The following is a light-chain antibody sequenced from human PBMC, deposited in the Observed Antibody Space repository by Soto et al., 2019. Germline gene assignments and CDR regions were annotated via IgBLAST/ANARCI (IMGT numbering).Light chain of an antibody. Sequence: DIQMTQSPSSLSASVGDRVTITCRASQVINNYLAWYQQKPGKVPKLLIYAASTLSSGVPFRFSGSGSGTDFTLTISSLQPEDVATYYCQKYNSAPWTFGQGTKVEIK. CDR2: AAS. J-gene: IGKJ1*01. CDR1: QVINNY. V-gene: IGKV1-27*01. CDR3: QKYNSAPWT.